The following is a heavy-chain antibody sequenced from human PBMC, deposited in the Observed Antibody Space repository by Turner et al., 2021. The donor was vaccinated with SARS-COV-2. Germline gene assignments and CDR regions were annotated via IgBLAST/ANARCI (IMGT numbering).Heavy chain of an antibody. CDR2: IHHYGGT. V-gene: IGHV4-4*02. D-gene: IGHD2-21*01. J-gene: IGHJ4*02. CDR3: ARGGGYCLDY. CDR1: GGPFSGANW. Sequence: QVHLQESGPGLVRPSGTLSLTCTVSGGPFSGANWWNWVRQAPGKGLEWIGEIHHYGGTNYNPSLKSRVSISIDDSKRQFSLILNSATAADTAVYYCARGGGYCLDYWGQGMLVTVSS.